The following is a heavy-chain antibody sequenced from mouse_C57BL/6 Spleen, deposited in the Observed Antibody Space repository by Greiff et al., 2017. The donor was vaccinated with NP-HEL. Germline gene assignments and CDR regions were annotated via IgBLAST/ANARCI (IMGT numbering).Heavy chain of an antibody. CDR2: IDPSDSYT. CDR1: GYTFTSYW. V-gene: IGHV1-59*01. CDR3: ARSYYGSRRDYAMDY. Sequence: QVQLQQPGAELVRPGTSVKLSCKASGYTFTSYWMHWVKQRPGQGLEWIGVIDPSDSYTNYNQKFKGKATLTVDTSSSTAYMQLSSLTSEDSAVYYCARSYYGSRRDYAMDYWGQGTSVTVSS. D-gene: IGHD1-1*01. J-gene: IGHJ4*01.